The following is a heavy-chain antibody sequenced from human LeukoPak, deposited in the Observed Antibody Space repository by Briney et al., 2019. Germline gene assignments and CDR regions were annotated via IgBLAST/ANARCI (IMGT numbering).Heavy chain of an antibody. J-gene: IGHJ4*02. CDR1: GGAFSSYA. CDR3: ARDSVGLLYDY. V-gene: IGHV1-69*04. Sequence: GASVKVSCKASGGAFSSYAISWVRQAPGQGLEWMGRIIPILGIANYAQKFQGRVTITADKSTSTAYMELSSLRSEDTAVYYCARDSVGLLYDYWDQGTLVTVSS. D-gene: IGHD3-3*01. CDR2: IIPILGIA.